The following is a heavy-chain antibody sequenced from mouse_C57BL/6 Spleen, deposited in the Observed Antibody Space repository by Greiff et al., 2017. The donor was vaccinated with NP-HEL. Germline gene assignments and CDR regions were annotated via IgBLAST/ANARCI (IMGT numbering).Heavy chain of an antibody. J-gene: IGHJ3*01. V-gene: IGHV3-6*01. CDR1: GYSITSGYY. CDR3: GNSNEAWFAY. CDR2: ISYDGSN. D-gene: IGHD2-5*01. Sequence: EVHLVESGPGLVKPSQSLSLTCSVTGYSITSGYYWNWIRQFPGNKLEWMGYISYDGSNNYNPSLKNRISITRDTSKNQFFLKLNSVTTEDTATYYCGNSNEAWFAYWGQGTLVTVSA.